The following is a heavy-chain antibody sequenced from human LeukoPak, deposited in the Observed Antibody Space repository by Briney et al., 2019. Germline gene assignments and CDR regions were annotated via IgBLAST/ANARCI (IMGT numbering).Heavy chain of an antibody. CDR2: ITHSGST. Sequence: PSETLSLTCTVSGGSISSRSYYWSWIRQPPGKGLEWIGGITHSGSTNYNPSLKSRVTISVDTSKNQFSLKLSSVTAADTAVYYCARDEDAFDLWGQGTMVSVSS. V-gene: IGHV4-39*07. CDR1: GGSISSRSYY. CDR3: ARDEDAFDL. J-gene: IGHJ3*01.